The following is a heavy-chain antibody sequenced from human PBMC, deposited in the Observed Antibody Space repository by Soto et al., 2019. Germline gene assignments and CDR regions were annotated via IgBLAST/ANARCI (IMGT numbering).Heavy chain of an antibody. CDR2: INTGNGNT. CDR3: ARSRSTSWSFDY. Sequence: SVQVSCEASGYSFTDYALQYLHQAPVQRLEWMGWINTGNGNTKYSQKFQGRVAITRDASASTAYMELSSLRSEDSAVYFCARSRSTSWSFDYWGQGTPVTVPS. D-gene: IGHD2-15*01. CDR1: GYSFTDYA. V-gene: IGHV1-3*04. J-gene: IGHJ4*02.